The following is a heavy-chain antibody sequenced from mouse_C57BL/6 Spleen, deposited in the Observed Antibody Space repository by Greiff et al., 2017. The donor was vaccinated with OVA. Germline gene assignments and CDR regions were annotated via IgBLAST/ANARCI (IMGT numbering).Heavy chain of an antibody. D-gene: IGHD2-1*01. CDR1: GYTFTSYW. V-gene: IGHV1-53*01. CDR2: INPSNGGT. Sequence: QVQLQQPGTELVKPGASVKLSCKASGYTFTSYWMHWVKQRPGQGLEWIGNINPSNGGTNYNEKFKSKATLTVDKSSSTAYMQLSSLTSEDSAVYYCARPFYYGNGVDYYAMDYWGQGTSVTVSS. J-gene: IGHJ4*01. CDR3: ARPFYYGNGVDYYAMDY.